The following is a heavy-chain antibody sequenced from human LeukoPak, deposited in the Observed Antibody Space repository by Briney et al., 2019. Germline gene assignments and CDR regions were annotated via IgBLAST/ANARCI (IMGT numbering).Heavy chain of an antibody. J-gene: IGHJ4*02. CDR2: ISATGNYI. CDR1: GFIFSSYS. D-gene: IGHD5-18*01. Sequence: SGGSLRLSCAASGFIFSSYSMNWVRRAPGKGLEWVSSISATGNYIYYADSVKGRVTISRDNAKNSLYLQMNSLRAEDTAVYYGARDRSGYTFDDWGQGTLVTVSS. V-gene: IGHV3-21*01. CDR3: ARDRSGYTFDD.